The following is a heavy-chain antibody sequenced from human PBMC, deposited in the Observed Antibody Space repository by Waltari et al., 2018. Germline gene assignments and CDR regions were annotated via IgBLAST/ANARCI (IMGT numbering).Heavy chain of an antibody. CDR2: IKQDGSAT. CDR3: ARAPSVGSGWFDYFYGMDV. D-gene: IGHD6-19*01. V-gene: IGHV3-7*03. J-gene: IGHJ6*02. Sequence: EVQLVESGGDLVQPGGSLSLSCAAPGFIFRHHWLTWLRTGPGKGMEWVANIKQDGSATYYVDSVKGRFTISRDNAQSSVLLQMNSLRVDDTALYFCARAPSVGSGWFDYFYGMDVWGQGTTVTVSS. CDR1: GFIFRHHW.